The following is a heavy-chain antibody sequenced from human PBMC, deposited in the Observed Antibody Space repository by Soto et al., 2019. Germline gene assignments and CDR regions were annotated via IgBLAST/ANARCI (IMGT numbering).Heavy chain of an antibody. Sequence: GASVKVSFKASGGTFSSYASSWVRQAPGQGLEWMGGIIPIFGTANYAQKFQGRVTITADESTSIAYMELSSLRSEDTAVYYCASTNTSIAARPDEAYYYYGMDVLGQGTTVTVSS. CDR2: IIPIFGTA. J-gene: IGHJ6*02. V-gene: IGHV1-69*13. CDR3: ASTNTSIAARPDEAYYYYGMDV. D-gene: IGHD6-6*01. CDR1: GGTFSSYA.